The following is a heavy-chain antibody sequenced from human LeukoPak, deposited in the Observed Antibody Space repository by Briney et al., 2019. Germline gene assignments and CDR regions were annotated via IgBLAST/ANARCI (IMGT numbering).Heavy chain of an antibody. V-gene: IGHV6-1*01. Sequence: SQTLSLTCAISGDSVSSNSAAWNWIRQSPSRGLEWLGRTYYRSKWYNDYAVSVKSRITINPDTSKNQFSLQLNSVTPEDTAVYYCAREFATMDSSGYYYSADAFDIWGQGTMVTVSS. CDR1: GDSVSSNSAA. J-gene: IGHJ3*02. D-gene: IGHD3-22*01. CDR2: TYYRSKWYN. CDR3: AREFATMDSSGYYYSADAFDI.